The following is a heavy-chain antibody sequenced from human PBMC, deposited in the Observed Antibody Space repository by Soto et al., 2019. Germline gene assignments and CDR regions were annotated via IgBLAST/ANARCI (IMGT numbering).Heavy chain of an antibody. CDR1: GFGFSNYE. V-gene: IGHV3-48*03. CDR3: ARGDCKTSCYIGF. Sequence: PGGSLRLSCAASGFGFSNYEMNWVRQAPGKGLEWGSYITSSGGATMYADSVKGRFTISSDNAKDSLYLQMNSLRVEDTAFYYCARGDCKTSCYIGFWGQGALVTVSS. CDR2: ITSSGGAT. J-gene: IGHJ4*02. D-gene: IGHD2-2*02.